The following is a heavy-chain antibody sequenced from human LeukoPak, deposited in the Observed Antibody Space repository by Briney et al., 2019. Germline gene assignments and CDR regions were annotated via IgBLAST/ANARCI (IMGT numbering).Heavy chain of an antibody. Sequence: GGSLRLSCAASGFPFSSYSMNWVRQAPGKGLEWVSYISSSGSTMYYADSLKGRFTISRDNAKNSLYLQMNSLRDEETAVYYCARSAVGLVWFDPWGQGTLVTVSS. V-gene: IGHV3-48*02. J-gene: IGHJ5*02. CDR3: ARSAVGLVWFDP. CDR2: ISSSGSTM. D-gene: IGHD3/OR15-3a*01. CDR1: GFPFSSYS.